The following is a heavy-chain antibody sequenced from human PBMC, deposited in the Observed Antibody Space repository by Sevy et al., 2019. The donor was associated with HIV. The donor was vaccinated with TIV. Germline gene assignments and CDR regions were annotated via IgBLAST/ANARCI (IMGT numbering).Heavy chain of an antibody. J-gene: IGHJ1*01. V-gene: IGHV3-23*01. Sequence: GGSLRLSCAASGFTSSSYAMTWDRQAPGKGLDWVSSMTGSGSITYYGDSVKGRFTISRDNSKNTLYLQMNNLRVEDTALYYCAKDGLHSGDFEYFQDWGQGTLVTVSS. CDR1: GFTSSSYA. CDR3: AKDGLHSGDFEYFQD. CDR2: MTGSGSIT. D-gene: IGHD2-21*02.